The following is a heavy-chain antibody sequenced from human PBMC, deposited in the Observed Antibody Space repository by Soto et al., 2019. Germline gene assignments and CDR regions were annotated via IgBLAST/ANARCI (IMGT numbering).Heavy chain of an antibody. CDR1: GGSISSGGYS. Sequence: SETLSLTCAVSGGSISSGGYSWSWIRQPPGKGLEWIGYIYHSGSTYYNPSLKSRVTISVDRSKNQFSLKLSSVTAADSAVYYCAKDRRGHRDGYNFGEYFHHWGQGTLVTVSS. V-gene: IGHV4-30-2*01. CDR3: AKDRRGHRDGYNFGEYFHH. D-gene: IGHD5-12*01. CDR2: IYHSGST. J-gene: IGHJ1*01.